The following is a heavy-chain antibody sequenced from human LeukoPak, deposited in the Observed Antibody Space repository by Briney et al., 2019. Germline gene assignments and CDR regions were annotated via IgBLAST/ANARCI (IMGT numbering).Heavy chain of an antibody. J-gene: IGHJ3*02. CDR3: ARGIVGALDAFDI. CDR1: GFTVSSNY. V-gene: IGHV3-66*01. CDR2: IYSGGST. Sequence: GGSLRLSCAASGFTVSSNYMSWVRQAPGKGLEWVSVIYSGGSTYYSDSVKGRFTISRDNSKNTLYLQMNSLRAEDTAVYYCARGIVGALDAFDIWGQGTMVTVSS. D-gene: IGHD1-26*01.